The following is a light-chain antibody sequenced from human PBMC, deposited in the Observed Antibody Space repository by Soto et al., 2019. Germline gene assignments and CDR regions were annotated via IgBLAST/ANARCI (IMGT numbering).Light chain of an antibody. J-gene: IGKJ3*01. V-gene: IGKV3-20*01. CDR1: QTVSTKY. Sequence: ENVLTQSPGTLSLSPGERATLSCRASQTVSTKYVAWYQQKPGQAPSLLIYGTSSRATGIPERFSGSGSGTDFMLIISRMEPEDFAVYYCRQYGISLGVTFGPGTKLDIK. CDR3: RQYGISLGVT. CDR2: GTS.